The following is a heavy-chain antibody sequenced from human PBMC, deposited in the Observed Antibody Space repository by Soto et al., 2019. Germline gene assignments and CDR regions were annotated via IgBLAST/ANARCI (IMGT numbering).Heavy chain of an antibody. Sequence: QVQLVQSGAEVKKPGASVKVSCKASGDPFSNYDIKWVRQATGQGLVWMGWMNPNSGNTGSARKFQGRVTMTRNTSISTAYMELSSRSSECTAVYYCARGRSGMDVWGQGTTVTVSS. CDR3: ARGRSGMDV. V-gene: IGHV1-8*01. CDR2: MNPNSGNT. J-gene: IGHJ6*02. CDR1: GDPFSNYD. D-gene: IGHD3-10*01.